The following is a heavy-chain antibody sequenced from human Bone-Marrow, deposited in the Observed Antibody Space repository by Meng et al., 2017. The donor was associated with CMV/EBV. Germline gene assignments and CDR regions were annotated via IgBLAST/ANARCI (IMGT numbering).Heavy chain of an antibody. CDR1: GFTFSSYA. CDR2: ISGSGGST. Sequence: GGSLRLSCAASGFTFSSYAMSWVRQAPGKGLEWVSAISGSGGSTYYADSVKGRFTISRDNAKHSLYLQMNSLRAEDTAVYYCARGGSGWTWGQGTLVTVSS. J-gene: IGHJ5*02. D-gene: IGHD1-26*01. V-gene: IGHV3-23*01. CDR3: ARGGSGWT.